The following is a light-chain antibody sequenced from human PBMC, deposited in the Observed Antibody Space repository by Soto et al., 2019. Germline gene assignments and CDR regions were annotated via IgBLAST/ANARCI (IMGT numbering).Light chain of an antibody. CDR3: QQYNDWPRT. J-gene: IGKJ5*01. CDR2: GSS. Sequence: IVLTQSPATLSAFPGDRVTLSCRASQALNTSNLAWYQRRPGQAPRLPIYGSSTRATGVPARFSGSASGTEFTLTISSLQSEDFAVYYCQQYNDWPRTFGQGTRLEIK. CDR1: QALNTSN. V-gene: IGKV3-15*01.